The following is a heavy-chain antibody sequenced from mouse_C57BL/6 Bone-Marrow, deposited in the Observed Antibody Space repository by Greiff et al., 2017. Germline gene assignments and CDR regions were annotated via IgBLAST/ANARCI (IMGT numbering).Heavy chain of an antibody. Sequence: EVQRVESGPGMVKPSQSLSLTCTVTGYSITSGYDWHWIRHFPGNKLEWMGYISYSGSTNYNPSLKSRISITHDTSKNHFFLKLNSVTTEDTATYYCARDQGYYGSSYEYFDVWGTGTTVTVSS. CDR3: ARDQGYYGSSYEYFDV. V-gene: IGHV3-1*01. D-gene: IGHD1-1*01. J-gene: IGHJ1*03. CDR2: ISYSGST. CDR1: GYSITSGYD.